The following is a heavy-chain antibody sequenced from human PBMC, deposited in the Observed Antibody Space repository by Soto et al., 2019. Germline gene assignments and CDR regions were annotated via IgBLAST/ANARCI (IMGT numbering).Heavy chain of an antibody. CDR1: GGSISSGDYY. CDR2: IYYSGST. D-gene: IGHD6-13*01. CDR3: ARVQQQLVLFDY. J-gene: IGHJ4*02. Sequence: NPSETLSLTCTVSGGSISSGDYYWSWIRQPPGKGLEWIGYIYYSGSTYYNPSLKSRVTISVDTSKNQFSLKLSSVTAADTAVYYCARVQQQLVLFDYWGQGTLVTVSS. V-gene: IGHV4-30-4*01.